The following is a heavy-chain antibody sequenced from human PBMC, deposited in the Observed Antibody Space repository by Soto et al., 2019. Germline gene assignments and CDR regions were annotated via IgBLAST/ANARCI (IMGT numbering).Heavy chain of an antibody. D-gene: IGHD5-12*01. CDR2: IYYRGST. CDR3: ARYDAESGSNKLDP. CDR1: GGSVSSRSHF. V-gene: IGHV4-61*01. Sequence: QVQLQESGPGLVKPSETLSVTCTVSGGSVSSRSHFWSWIRQPPGGGLKWIGYIYYRGSTNSNPSIKSRATLSVDTSRNPFSLRLTSVTAADTAVYYCARYDAESGSNKLDPWGQGTLVTVSS. J-gene: IGHJ5*02.